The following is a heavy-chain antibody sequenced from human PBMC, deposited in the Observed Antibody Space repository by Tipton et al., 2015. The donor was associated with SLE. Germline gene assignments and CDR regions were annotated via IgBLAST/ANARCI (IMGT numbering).Heavy chain of an antibody. J-gene: IGHJ4*02. CDR1: GGSISAYY. V-gene: IGHV4-4*07. CDR2: IYSSGNT. CDR3: ARRRCQSASAY. Sequence: LRLSCTVSGGSISAYYWSWIRQPAGKGLEWIGRIYSSGNTNYNPSLKSRGTMSVDTPMNQFSMKLSSVTAADAAVYYCARRRCQSASAYWGQGTLVSVSS. D-gene: IGHD2-2*01.